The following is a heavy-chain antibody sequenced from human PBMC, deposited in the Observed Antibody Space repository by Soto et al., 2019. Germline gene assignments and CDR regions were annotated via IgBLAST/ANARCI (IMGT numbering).Heavy chain of an antibody. V-gene: IGHV4-31*02. CDR2: IYYRGNT. CDR3: ASQSITMVRGVIVVWFDP. Sequence: PSETLSLTXTVSGGPFSHGAYYWSWIRQLPGKGLEWIGYIYYRGNTEYNPPIRSRVIISIDTSKNQFSLKLSSVTAADTAVYYCASQSITMVRGVIVVWFDPWGQGTLVTVSS. CDR1: GGPFSHGAYY. D-gene: IGHD3-10*01. J-gene: IGHJ5*02.